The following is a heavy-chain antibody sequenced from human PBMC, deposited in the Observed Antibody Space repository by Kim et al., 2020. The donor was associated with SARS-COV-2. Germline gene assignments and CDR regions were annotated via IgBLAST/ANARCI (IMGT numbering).Heavy chain of an antibody. CDR2: ITWNNNTI. CDR1: GFTFYDYA. CDR3: ARRRPIDY. J-gene: IGHJ4*02. V-gene: IGHV3-9*01. Sequence: GGSLRLSCAASGFTFYDYAMHWVRQAPGEGLQWVSGITWNNNTIGYADSVKGRFTISRDNAQNSLYLEMNSLRVEDTAFYYCARRRPIDYWGQGTLVTVSS.